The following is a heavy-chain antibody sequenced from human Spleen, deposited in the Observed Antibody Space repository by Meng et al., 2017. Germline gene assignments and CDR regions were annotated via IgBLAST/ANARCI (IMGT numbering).Heavy chain of an antibody. CDR2: INPNSGGT. CDR3: ARDSLDDYGDLDY. Sequence: GRLGPSGGGVKNHGSSVKVSCKASGGTFISYAISWVRQAPGQGLEWMGWINPNSGGTNYAQKFQGRVTMTSDTSISTVYMELSRLRSDDTAVYFCARDSLDDYGDLDYWGQGTLVTVSS. D-gene: IGHD4-17*01. J-gene: IGHJ4*02. V-gene: IGHV1-2*02. CDR1: GGTFISYA.